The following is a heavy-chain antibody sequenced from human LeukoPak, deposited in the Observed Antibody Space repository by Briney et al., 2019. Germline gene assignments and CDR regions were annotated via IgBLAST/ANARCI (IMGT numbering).Heavy chain of an antibody. CDR1: GYTFTTHY. J-gene: IGHJ2*01. CDR3: ARKAPHDSSGWYFDL. D-gene: IGHD3-22*01. CDR2: INPSDGGA. Sequence: ASVKVSCKASGYTFTTHYIHWVRQAPGQGLEWMGIINPSDGGASYAQKFQGRLSMSRDTSTSTLYMELSSLKSEDTAIYYCARKAPHDSSGWYFDLWGRGTLVTVSS. V-gene: IGHV1-46*01.